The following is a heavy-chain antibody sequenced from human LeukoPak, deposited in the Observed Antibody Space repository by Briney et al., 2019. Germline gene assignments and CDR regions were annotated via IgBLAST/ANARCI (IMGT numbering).Heavy chain of an antibody. CDR1: GFSLSGYW. D-gene: IGHD2/OR15-2a*01. J-gene: IGHJ4*02. Sequence: PGGSLRLSCAASGFSLSGYWMNWVRQAPGQGLEWVANIGKDGSWIHYADSVKGRFTISRDNAKNSLYLQMNSLRADDTAIYYCARDLDFYATDYWGQGTLVTVSS. CDR3: ARDLDFYATDY. V-gene: IGHV3-7*01. CDR2: IGKDGSWI.